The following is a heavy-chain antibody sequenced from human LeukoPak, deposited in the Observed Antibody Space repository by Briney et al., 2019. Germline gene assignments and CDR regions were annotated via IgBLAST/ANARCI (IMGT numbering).Heavy chain of an antibody. D-gene: IGHD6-19*01. Sequence: ASVKVSCKASGYTFTSYYMHWVRQAPGQGLEWMGIINSSGGSTSYAQKFQGRVTMTRDTSTSTVYMELSSLRSEDTAVYYCAREMAGTADAFDIWGQGTMVTVSS. J-gene: IGHJ3*02. CDR3: AREMAGTADAFDI. CDR2: INSSGGST. V-gene: IGHV1-46*01. CDR1: GYTFTSYY.